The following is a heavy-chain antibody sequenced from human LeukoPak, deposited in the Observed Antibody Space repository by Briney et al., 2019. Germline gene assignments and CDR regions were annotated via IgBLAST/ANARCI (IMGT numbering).Heavy chain of an antibody. V-gene: IGHV4-39*01. Sequence: SETLSLTCTVSGGSISSSSYYWGWTRQPPGKGLEWIGSIYYSGSTYYNPSLKSRVTISVDTSKNQFSLKLSSVTAADTAVYYCATEVYYYYYMDVWGKGTTVTVSS. CDR2: IYYSGST. CDR1: GGSISSSSYY. CDR3: ATEVYYYYYMDV. J-gene: IGHJ6*03.